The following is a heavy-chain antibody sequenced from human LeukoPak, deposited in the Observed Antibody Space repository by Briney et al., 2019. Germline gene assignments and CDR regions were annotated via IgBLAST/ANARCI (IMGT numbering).Heavy chain of an antibody. CDR3: ARDGCSSTSCYLYYYYYMDV. CDR1: GYTFTGYY. CDR2: INPNSGGT. Sequence: GASVTVSCKASGYTFTGYYMHWVRQAPGQGLEWMGWINPNSGGTNYAQEFQGRVTMTRDTSISTAYMELSRLRSDDTAVYYCARDGCSSTSCYLYYYYYMDVWGKGTTVTVSS. J-gene: IGHJ6*03. D-gene: IGHD2-2*01. V-gene: IGHV1-2*02.